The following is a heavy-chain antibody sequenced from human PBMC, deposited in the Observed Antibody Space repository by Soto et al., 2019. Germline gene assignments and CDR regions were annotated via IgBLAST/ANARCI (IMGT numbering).Heavy chain of an antibody. J-gene: IGHJ4*02. CDR2: IHYSGST. CDR1: GGSISSGGYY. D-gene: IGHD6-19*01. CDR3: AREVEYSSGCIDY. V-gene: IGHV4-31*03. Sequence: QVQLQESGPGLVKPSQTLSLTCTVSGGSISSGGYYWSWIRQHPGKGLEWIGYIHYSGSTYYNPSLESRVTISVDTSKNQFSLKLSSVAAADTAVYYCAREVEYSSGCIDYWGQGTLVTVSS.